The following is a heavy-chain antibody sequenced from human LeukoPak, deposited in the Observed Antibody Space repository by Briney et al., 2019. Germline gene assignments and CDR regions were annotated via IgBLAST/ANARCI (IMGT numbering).Heavy chain of an antibody. CDR2: ISGSDDGT. J-gene: IGHJ4*02. Sequence: GGSLRLSCAASGFTFSNCGMTWVRQAPGKGLEWVSSISGSDDGTYYADSVKGRFTISRDNSKNTLYLQMNSLRAEDTAVYYCAKRGPVYSASPGNYFDYWGQGTLVTVSS. CDR3: AKRGPVYSASPGNYFDY. V-gene: IGHV3-23*01. D-gene: IGHD3-10*01. CDR1: GFTFSNCG.